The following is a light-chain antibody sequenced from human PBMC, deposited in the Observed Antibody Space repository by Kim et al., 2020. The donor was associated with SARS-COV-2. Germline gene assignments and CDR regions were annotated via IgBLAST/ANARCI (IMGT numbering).Light chain of an antibody. Sequence: RFTISCTGSSSNIGAGYDVHWYQQLPGTAPKLLIYGNSNRPSGVPDRFSGSKSGTSASLAITGLQAEDEADYYGQSYDSSLSGYVFGGGTKLTVL. CDR1: SSNIGAGYD. CDR2: GNS. V-gene: IGLV1-40*01. J-gene: IGLJ3*02. CDR3: QSYDSSLSGYV.